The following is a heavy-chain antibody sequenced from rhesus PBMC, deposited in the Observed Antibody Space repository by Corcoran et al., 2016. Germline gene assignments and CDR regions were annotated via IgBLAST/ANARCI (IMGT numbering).Heavy chain of an antibody. CDR1: GGSISDSSR. CDR3: AREAFSSGWYCDY. V-gene: IGHV4S10*01. J-gene: IGHJ4*01. Sequence: QVQLQESGPGVVKPSETLSLTCAVSGGSISDSSRWSWIRQPPGKGLEWIGYIYGSSTSTNDNPSLKSRVTISKDTSKNQFSLKLSSVTAADTAVYYCAREAFSSGWYCDYWGQGVLVTVSS. D-gene: IGHD6-31*01. CDR2: IYGSSTST.